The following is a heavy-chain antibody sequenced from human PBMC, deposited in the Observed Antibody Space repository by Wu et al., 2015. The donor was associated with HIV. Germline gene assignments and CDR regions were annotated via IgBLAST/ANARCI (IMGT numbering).Heavy chain of an antibody. V-gene: IGHV1-69*05. Sequence: QAQLVQFGDEVKKPGSSVKVTCKASGDGSTSYAVSWVRQAPGQGLEWMGGINPLFGTTKHVQRFQDRVTFSTDESKSTVYMELSSLRNEDTAVYYCARNTDSVATSLYSLGVWGQGTTVTVSS. D-gene: IGHD5-12*01. CDR3: ARNTDSVATSLYSLGV. J-gene: IGHJ6*02. CDR1: GDGSTSYA. CDR2: INPLFGTT.